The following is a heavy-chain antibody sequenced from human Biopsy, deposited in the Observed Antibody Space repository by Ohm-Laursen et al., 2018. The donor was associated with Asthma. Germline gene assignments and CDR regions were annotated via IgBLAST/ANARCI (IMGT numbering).Heavy chain of an antibody. CDR2: INPNSGAT. CDR3: ARDRGYCSGGTCPSWFDP. CDR1: GYIFTEYS. D-gene: IGHD2-15*01. V-gene: IGHV1-2*06. J-gene: IGHJ5*02. Sequence: GASVKVSCKASGYIFTEYSMNWVRQAPGQGLEWMGRINPNSGATKYAQQFQGRVTVTRDTSISTAFMELSRLRSDDTAVYYCARDRGYCSGGTCPSWFDPWGQGTLVTVSS.